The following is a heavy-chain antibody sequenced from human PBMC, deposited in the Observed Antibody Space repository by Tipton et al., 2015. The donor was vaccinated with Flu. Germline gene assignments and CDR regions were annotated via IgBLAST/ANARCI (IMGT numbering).Heavy chain of an antibody. CDR3: ARGPQVPVWPYYYGMDV. Sequence: SLRLSCAASGFTFSGYWMNWVRQGPGKGLVWVSRTNSDGNTRDYADSVKGRFTISRDKSKNALYLQMSSLRAEDTAVYYCARGPQVPVWPYYYGMDVWGQGTTVTVSS. CDR1: GFTFSGYW. J-gene: IGHJ6*02. D-gene: IGHD2-2*01. V-gene: IGHV3-74*01. CDR2: TNSDGNTR.